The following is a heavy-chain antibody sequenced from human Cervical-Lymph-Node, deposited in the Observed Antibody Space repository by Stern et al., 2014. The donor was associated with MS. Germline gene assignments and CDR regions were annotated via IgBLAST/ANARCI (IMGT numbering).Heavy chain of an antibody. CDR3: ARDSYSSAWDFDY. D-gene: IGHD6-19*01. V-gene: IGHV3-23*01. J-gene: IGHJ4*02. CDR1: GFTFSNYA. CDR2: ISGSGGNT. Sequence: EVQLLESGGGLVQPGGSLRLSCAASGFTFSNYAVTWVRQAPGKGLEWVSIISGSGGNTYYADSVKGRFSISRDNSKNTLYLQMNTLRAEDTAVYYCARDSYSSAWDFDYWGQGTLVTVSS.